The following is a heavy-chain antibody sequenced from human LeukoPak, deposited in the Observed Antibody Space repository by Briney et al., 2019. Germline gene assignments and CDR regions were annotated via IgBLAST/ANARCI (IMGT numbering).Heavy chain of an antibody. J-gene: IGHJ4*02. CDR3: ARDRHYYDSSGYQGRYYFDY. V-gene: IGHV1-69*13. D-gene: IGHD3-22*01. CDR2: IIPIFGTA. CDR1: GGTFSSYA. Sequence: ASVTVSCKASGGTFSSYAISWVRQAPGQGLEWMGGIIPIFGTANYAQKFQGRVTITADESTSTAYMELSSLRSEDTAVYYCARDRHYYDSSGYQGRYYFDYWGQGTLVTVSS.